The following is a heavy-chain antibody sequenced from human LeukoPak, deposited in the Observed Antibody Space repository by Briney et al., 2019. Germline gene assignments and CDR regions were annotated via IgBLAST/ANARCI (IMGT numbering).Heavy chain of an antibody. Sequence: ASVKVSCKASGYTFTGYYMHWVRQAPGQGLEWMGWINPNSGGTNYAQKFQGRVTMTRDTSISTVYMELSSLRSEDTAVYYCAREAVATPYYYYYMDVWGKGTTVTVSS. CDR2: INPNSGGT. CDR3: AREAVATPYYYYYMDV. J-gene: IGHJ6*03. V-gene: IGHV1-2*02. D-gene: IGHD5-12*01. CDR1: GYTFTGYY.